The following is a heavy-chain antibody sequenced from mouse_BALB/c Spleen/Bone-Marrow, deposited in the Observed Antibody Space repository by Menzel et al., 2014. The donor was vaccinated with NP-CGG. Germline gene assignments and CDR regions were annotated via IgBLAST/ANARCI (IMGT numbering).Heavy chain of an antibody. J-gene: IGHJ2*01. V-gene: IGHV1-25*01. CDR3: ARYNNFFDY. CDR1: GYSFTGYN. Sequence: EVQLQQSGPELGKPGPSVKISCKASGYSFTGYNMNWVKQSNGKSLEWIGNIDPYYGGTNYSQKFKGQATLTVDTSSSTSYMQLKSLTSEDTAVYYCARYNNFFDYWGKGTNLTVSS. D-gene: IGHD1-3*01. CDR2: IDPYYGGT.